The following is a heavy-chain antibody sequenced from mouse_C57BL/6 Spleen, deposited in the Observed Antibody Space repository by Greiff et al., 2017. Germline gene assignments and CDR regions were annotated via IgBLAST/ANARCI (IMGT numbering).Heavy chain of an antibody. CDR2: IWSGGST. V-gene: IGHV2-4*01. J-gene: IGHJ4*01. Sequence: QVHVKQSGPGLVQPSQSLSITCTVSGFSLTSYGVHWVRQPPGKGLEWLGVIWSGGSTDYNAAFISRLSISKDNSKSQVFFKMNSLQADDTAIYYCAIDGYGNMDYWGQGTSVTVSS. CDR3: AIDGYGNMDY. D-gene: IGHD2-3*01. CDR1: GFSLTSYG.